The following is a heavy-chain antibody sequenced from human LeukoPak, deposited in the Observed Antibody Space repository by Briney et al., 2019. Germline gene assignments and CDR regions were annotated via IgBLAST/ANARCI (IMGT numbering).Heavy chain of an antibody. D-gene: IGHD5-24*01. CDR2: ISSSSSYI. CDR3: ARAGGWLQLSGIDY. V-gene: IGHV3-21*01. J-gene: IGHJ4*02. CDR1: GFTFSSYS. Sequence: GGSLRLSCAASGFTFSSYSMNWVRQAPGKGLEWVSSISSSSSYIYYADSVKGRFTISRDNAKNSLYLQMNSLRAEDTAVYYCARAGGWLQLSGIDYWGQGTLVTVSS.